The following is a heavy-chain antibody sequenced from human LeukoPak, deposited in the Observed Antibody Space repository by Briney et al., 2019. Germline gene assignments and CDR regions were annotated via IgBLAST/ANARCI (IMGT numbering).Heavy chain of an antibody. CDR1: GYSFTSYW. CDR3: ARQGAIAAAGTDYYYGVDV. Sequence: GESLKISCKGSGYSFTSYWIGWVRQMPGKGLEWMGIIYPGDSDTRYSPSFQGQVTISADKSISTAYLQWSSLKASDTAMYYCARQGAIAAAGTDYYYGVDVWGQGTTVTVSS. CDR2: IYPGDSDT. V-gene: IGHV5-51*01. J-gene: IGHJ6*02. D-gene: IGHD6-13*01.